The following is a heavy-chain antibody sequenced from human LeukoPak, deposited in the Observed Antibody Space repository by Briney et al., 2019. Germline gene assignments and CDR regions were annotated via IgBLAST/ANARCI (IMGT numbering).Heavy chain of an antibody. CDR1: GFTFSSYA. D-gene: IGHD4-17*01. Sequence: PGGSLRLSCAASGFTFSSYAMCWVRQAPGKGLVWVSRINSGGSSTNSADSVKGRFTISRDNAKNTLYLQMNSLRAEDTAVYYCAKGGATVIDYWGQGTLVTVSS. CDR2: INSGGSST. CDR3: AKGGATVIDY. V-gene: IGHV3-74*01. J-gene: IGHJ4*02.